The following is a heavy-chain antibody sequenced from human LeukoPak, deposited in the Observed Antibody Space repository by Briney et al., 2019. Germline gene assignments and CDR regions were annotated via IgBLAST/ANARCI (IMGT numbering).Heavy chain of an antibody. CDR3: AGLRGVVVTN. D-gene: IGHD2-15*01. CDR2: IYYSGST. V-gene: IGHV4-61*08. Sequence: SETLSLTCTVSGGSISSGGYYWSWIRQHPGKGLEWIGYIYYSGSTNYNPSLKSRVTISVDTSKNQFSLKLSSVTAADTAVYYCAGLRGVVVTNWGQGTLVTVSS. J-gene: IGHJ4*02. CDR1: GGSISSGGYY.